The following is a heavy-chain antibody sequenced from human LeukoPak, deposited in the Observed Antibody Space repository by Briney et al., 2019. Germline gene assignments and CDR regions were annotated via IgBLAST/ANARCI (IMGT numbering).Heavy chain of an antibody. J-gene: IGHJ6*03. CDR2: IIPIFGTA. D-gene: IGHD2-8*01. CDR1: GGTFSSYA. CDR3: ARVGPQGVPYYYYYMDV. Sequence: ASVKVSCKASGGTFSSYAISWVRQAPGQGLEWMGGIIPIFGTANYAQKFQGRVTITTDESTSTAYTELSSLRSEDTAVYYCARVGPQGVPYYYYYMDVWGKGTTVTVSS. V-gene: IGHV1-69*05.